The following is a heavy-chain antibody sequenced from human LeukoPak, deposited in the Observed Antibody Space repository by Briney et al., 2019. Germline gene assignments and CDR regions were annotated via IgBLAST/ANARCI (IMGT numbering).Heavy chain of an antibody. V-gene: IGHV1-46*01. D-gene: IGHD6-13*01. CDR2: MNPSGGTT. CDR1: GYTFTSYY. Sequence: ASVKVSCKASGYTFTSYYIHWVRQAPGQGREWMGVMNPSGGTTSYSQKFQGSVTMTRDPSTSTVYMELSSLRSEDTAVYYCARGTGIAAAVTSLFQYWGQGTLVTVSS. J-gene: IGHJ1*01. CDR3: ARGTGIAAAVTSLFQY.